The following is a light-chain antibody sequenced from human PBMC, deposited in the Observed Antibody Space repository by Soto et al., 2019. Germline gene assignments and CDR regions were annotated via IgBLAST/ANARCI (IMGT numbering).Light chain of an antibody. CDR2: EGS. Sequence: QSVLTQPPSVSGSPGQSITVSCTGTSSDIGASNFVSWYQHLPGRAPKVIIYEGSRRPSGVSSRFSGSKSGNTASLTISGLQAEDEADYYCCAYVGARTYVFGTGTKVTVL. V-gene: IGLV2-23*01. CDR1: SSDIGASNF. J-gene: IGLJ1*01. CDR3: CAYVGARTYV.